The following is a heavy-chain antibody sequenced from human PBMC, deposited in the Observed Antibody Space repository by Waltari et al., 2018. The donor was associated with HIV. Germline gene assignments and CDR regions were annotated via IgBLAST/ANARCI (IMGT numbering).Heavy chain of an antibody. D-gene: IGHD5-18*01. J-gene: IGHJ6*02. Sequence: EVQLLESGGGSVQPGGSLRLSCAASGFTFSSYAMNWVRQAPGKGREWVSSISGRGGSTYSADSVKGRFTISRDNSKNTLYLQMNSLRAEDTAVYYCAKTRGYTYAYPRPNYGMDVWGQGTTVTVSS. CDR2: ISGRGGST. CDR3: AKTRGYTYAYPRPNYGMDV. CDR1: GFTFSSYA. V-gene: IGHV3-23*01.